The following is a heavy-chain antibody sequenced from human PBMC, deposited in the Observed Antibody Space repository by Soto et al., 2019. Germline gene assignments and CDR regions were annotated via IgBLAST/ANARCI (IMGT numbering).Heavy chain of an antibody. CDR3: AREGAVPGPDL. CDR1: GYPFSSYG. Sequence: ASVKVSCKASGYPFSSYGFIWVRQAPGQGLEWMAWIRPYNGYTKYAQKFQGRVTLTTDTSTATVYMELRSLRSDDTAVYYCAREGAVPGPDLWGQGTQVTVSS. J-gene: IGHJ5*02. D-gene: IGHD6-19*01. CDR2: IRPYNGYT. V-gene: IGHV1-18*01.